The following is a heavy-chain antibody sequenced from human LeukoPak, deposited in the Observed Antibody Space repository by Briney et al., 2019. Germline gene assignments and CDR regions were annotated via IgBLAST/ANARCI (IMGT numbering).Heavy chain of an antibody. CDR2: MNQDGSST. CDR3: ASADSGRNSFDP. Sequence: GGSLTLSCAASGFTFSTYWMSWARQAPGKGLEWVAKMNQDGSSTSYVDSVKGRFTISRDNAKNSLYLQMNSLRAEDTAVYYCASADSGRNSFDPGVQGTLVIVSS. CDR1: GFTFSTYW. J-gene: IGHJ5*02. D-gene: IGHD6-19*01. V-gene: IGHV3-7*01.